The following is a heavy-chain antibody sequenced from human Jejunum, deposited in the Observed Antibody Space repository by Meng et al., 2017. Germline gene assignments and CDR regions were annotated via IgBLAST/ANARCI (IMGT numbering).Heavy chain of an antibody. CDR2: INSDGSIT. Sequence: GGSLRLSCAASGFTLTIYYMHWVRQAPGKGLVWVSAINSDGSITKYPDSVKGRFTIARDNAKNTLYLQMDSLRGEDTAVYYCASQTHTDHWGQGALVTVSS. J-gene: IGHJ4*02. V-gene: IGHV3-74*03. CDR1: GFTLTIYY. CDR3: ASQTHTDH.